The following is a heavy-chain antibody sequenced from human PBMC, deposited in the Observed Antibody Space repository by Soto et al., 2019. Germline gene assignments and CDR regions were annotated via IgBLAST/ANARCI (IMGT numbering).Heavy chain of an antibody. CDR1: GYTLTELS. J-gene: IGHJ5*02. CDR2: FDPEDGET. CDR3: ATVSHLVQSLWFGEHLNWFDP. Sequence: GASVKVSCKVSGYTLTELSMHWVRQAPGKGLEWMGGFDPEDGETIYAQKFQGRVTMTEDTSTDTAYMELSSLRSEDTAVYYCATVSHLVQSLWFGEHLNWFDPWGQGTLVTVSS. D-gene: IGHD3-10*01. V-gene: IGHV1-24*01.